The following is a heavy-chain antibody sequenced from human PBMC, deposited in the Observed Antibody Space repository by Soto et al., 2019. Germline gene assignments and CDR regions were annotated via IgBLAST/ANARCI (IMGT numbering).Heavy chain of an antibody. V-gene: IGHV3-7*01. CDR2: IKQDGSEK. Sequence: GGSLRLSCAASGFTFSSYWMSWVRQAPGKGLEWVANIKQDGSEKYYVDSVKGRFTISRDNAKNSLYLQMNSLRAEDTAVYYCAREKGYCTNGVCYQRGAFDYWGQGTLVTVSS. CDR3: AREKGYCTNGVCYQRGAFDY. D-gene: IGHD2-8*01. CDR1: GFTFSSYW. J-gene: IGHJ4*02.